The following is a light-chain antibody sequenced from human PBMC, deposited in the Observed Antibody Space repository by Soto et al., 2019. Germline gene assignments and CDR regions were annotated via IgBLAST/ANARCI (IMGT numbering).Light chain of an antibody. J-gene: IGKJ4*01. V-gene: IGKV1-33*01. CDR2: DAS. Sequence: DIQMTQSPSSLSASVGDRVTITCQASQDIDTSLNWYQLRPGEAPKLLIYDASILETGVPSRFSGSGSGAKFTLTITSLQPEDFATYSCPQFYDVFLTFGGGTRVEVK. CDR3: PQFYDVFLT. CDR1: QDIDTS.